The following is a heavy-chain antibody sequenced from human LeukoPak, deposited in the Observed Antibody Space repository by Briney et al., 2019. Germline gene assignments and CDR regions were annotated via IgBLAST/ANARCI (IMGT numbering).Heavy chain of an antibody. D-gene: IGHD2-8*01. CDR1: GFTFSDYY. V-gene: IGHV3-11*01. J-gene: IGHJ6*03. Sequence: GGSLRLSCAASGFTFSDYYMSWIRQAPGKGLEWVSYISHSGRTMYYADSVKGRFTISRDNAKNSLYLQMNSLRARDTAVYYCARDSIVRGNIGNDMDVRGKGTTVTVSS. CDR2: ISHSGRTM. CDR3: ARDSIVRGNIGNDMDV.